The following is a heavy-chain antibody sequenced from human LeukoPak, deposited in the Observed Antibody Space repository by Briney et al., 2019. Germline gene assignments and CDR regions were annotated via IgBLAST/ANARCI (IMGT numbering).Heavy chain of an antibody. Sequence: SETLSLTCTVSGGSISSYYWSRIRQPPGKGLEWIGYIYYSGSTNYNPSLKSRVTISVDTSKNQFSLKLSSVTAADTAVYYCARGRISLYYWGQGTLVTVSS. CDR2: IYYSGST. D-gene: IGHD1-14*01. CDR3: ARGRISLYY. V-gene: IGHV4-59*01. CDR1: GGSISSYY. J-gene: IGHJ4*02.